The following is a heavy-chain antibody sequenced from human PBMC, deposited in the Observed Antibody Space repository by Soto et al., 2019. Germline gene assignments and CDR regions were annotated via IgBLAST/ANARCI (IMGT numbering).Heavy chain of an antibody. CDR1: GGTFSSDG. CDR3: ARGRDTYYYDSSGYSGWYFDL. V-gene: IGHV1-69*13. J-gene: IGHJ2*01. D-gene: IGHD3-22*01. Sequence: SVKVSCKASGGTFSSDGISWVRQAPGQGLEWMGGITLIFRATKYAQKFQGRVTITADESTSTAYMELSSLRSEDKAVYYCARGRDTYYYDSSGYSGWYFDLWGRGTLVTVSS. CDR2: ITLIFRAT.